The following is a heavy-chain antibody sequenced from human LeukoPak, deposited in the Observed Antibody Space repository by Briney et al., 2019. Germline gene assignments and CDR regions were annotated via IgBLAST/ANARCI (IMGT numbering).Heavy chain of an antibody. CDR2: IIPIFGTA. J-gene: IGHJ4*02. Sequence: SVKVSCKASGGTFSSYAISWVRQAPGPGLEWMGRIIPIFGTANYAQKFQGRVTITKDESTSTAYMELSSLRAEDTAVYYCAASIGATTTDYWGQGTLVTVSS. CDR3: AASIGATTTDY. CDR1: GGTFSSYA. V-gene: IGHV1-69*05. D-gene: IGHD1-26*01.